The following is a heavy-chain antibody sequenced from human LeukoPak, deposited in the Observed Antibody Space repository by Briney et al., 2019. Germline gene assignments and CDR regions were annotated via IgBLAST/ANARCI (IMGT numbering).Heavy chain of an antibody. D-gene: IGHD3-3*01. V-gene: IGHV3-23*01. CDR1: GFSFSSYT. J-gene: IGHJ4*02. CDR3: AKARGNTYYDFWSGYLG. CDR2: ISGSGVTT. Sequence: PGGSLRLSCAASGFSFSSYTMGWVRQAPGKGLQWVSVISGSGVTTYYADSVKGRFTISRDNSKNTLFLQMNSLRAEDTAVYYCAKARGNTYYDFWSGYLGWGQGTLVTVSS.